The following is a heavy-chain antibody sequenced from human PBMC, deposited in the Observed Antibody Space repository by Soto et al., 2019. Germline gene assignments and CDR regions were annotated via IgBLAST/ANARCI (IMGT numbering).Heavy chain of an antibody. D-gene: IGHD2-15*01. CDR1: GASVTRGGNC. CDR2: IYQGGST. Sequence: PSETLSLPCTVSGASVTRGGNCWTWIRQPPGKGLEFGASIYQGGSTFYNPSLRSRVTISLDRSKNRFSLKLTSVTAADTAVYYCAREVDGHSHFDDWGQGTLVTVSS. V-gene: IGHV4-30-2*01. CDR3: AREVDGHSHFDD. J-gene: IGHJ4*02.